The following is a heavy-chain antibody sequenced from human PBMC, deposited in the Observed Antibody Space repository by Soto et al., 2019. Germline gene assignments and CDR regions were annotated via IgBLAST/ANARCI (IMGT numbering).Heavy chain of an antibody. V-gene: IGHV3-33*01. CDR1: GFTFSSYG. D-gene: IGHD4-17*01. CDR3: ARAPRYYGDYGTNYYYMDV. J-gene: IGHJ6*03. CDR2: IWYDGSNK. Sequence: GGSLRLSCAASGFTFSSYGMHWVRQAPGKGLEWVAVIWYDGSNKYYADSVKGRFTISRDNSKNTLYLQMNSLRAEDTAVYYCARAPRYYGDYGTNYYYMDVWGKGTTVTVSS.